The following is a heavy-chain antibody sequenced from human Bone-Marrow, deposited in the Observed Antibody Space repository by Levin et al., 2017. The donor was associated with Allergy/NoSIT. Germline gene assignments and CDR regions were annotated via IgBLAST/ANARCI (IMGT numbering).Heavy chain of an antibody. CDR2: IYSGGST. V-gene: IGHV3-66*01. D-gene: IGHD3-22*01. Sequence: GGSLRLSCAASGFTVSSNYMSWVRQAPGKGLEWVSVIYSGGSTYYADSVKGRFTISRDNSKNTLYLQMNSLRAEDTAVYYCARDGYYDSSGDPARNYWGQGTLVTVSS. CDR3: ARDGYYDSSGDPARNY. J-gene: IGHJ4*02. CDR1: GFTVSSNY.